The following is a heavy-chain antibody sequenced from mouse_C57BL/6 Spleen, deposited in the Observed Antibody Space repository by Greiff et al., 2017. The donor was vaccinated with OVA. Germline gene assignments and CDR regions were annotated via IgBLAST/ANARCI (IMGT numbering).Heavy chain of an antibody. V-gene: IGHV2-2*01. Sequence: VQLVESGPGLVQPSQSLSITCTVSGFSLTSYGVHWVRQSPGKGLEWLGVIWSGGSTDYNAAFISRLSISKDNSKSQVFFKMNSLQADDTAIYYCARTIYYYGSSYAMDYWGQGTSVTVSS. CDR2: IWSGGST. D-gene: IGHD1-1*01. J-gene: IGHJ4*01. CDR3: ARTIYYYGSSYAMDY. CDR1: GFSLTSYG.